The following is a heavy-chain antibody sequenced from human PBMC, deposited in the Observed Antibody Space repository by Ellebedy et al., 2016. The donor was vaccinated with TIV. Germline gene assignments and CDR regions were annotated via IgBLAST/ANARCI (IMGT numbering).Heavy chain of an antibody. D-gene: IGHD3-16*01. CDR2: INPTGGST. J-gene: IGHJ5*02. CDR1: GYTLTSYG. Sequence: AASVKVSCKASGYTLTSYGISWVRQAPGQGLEWMGIINPTGGSTTYEQKFQGRVSMTRDTSTSTVYMELSSLRSEDTAVYYCGRVLGSYGWFDPWGQGTLVTVSS. CDR3: GRVLGSYGWFDP. V-gene: IGHV1-46*01.